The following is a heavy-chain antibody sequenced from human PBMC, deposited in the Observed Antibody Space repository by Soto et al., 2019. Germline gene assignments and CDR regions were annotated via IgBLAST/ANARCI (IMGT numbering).Heavy chain of an antibody. V-gene: IGHV3-23*01. CDR3: TPSQGNWNH. D-gene: IGHD1-1*01. J-gene: IGHJ5*02. CDR1: GFTFSTYA. Sequence: EVQLSESGGALVQPGGSLRLSCEASGFTFSTYAMSWVRRGPGKGLEWVSGISDGGSSTYYADSVKGRFTISRDNLKNSLYLQMNGLRAEDTARYYCTPSQGNWNHWGQGTLVTVSS. CDR2: ISDGGSST.